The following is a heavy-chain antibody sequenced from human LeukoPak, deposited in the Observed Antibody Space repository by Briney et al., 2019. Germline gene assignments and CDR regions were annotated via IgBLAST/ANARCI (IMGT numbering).Heavy chain of an antibody. J-gene: IGHJ4*02. Sequence: SETLSLTCTVSGGSISSGDYYWSWIRQPPGKGLEWIGYIYYSGSTYYNPSLKSRVTISVVTSKNQFSLQLHPVTAADTAVYYCVRHDGRGGATMGALDSWGQGSLVTVSS. V-gene: IGHV4-30-4*01. D-gene: IGHD5-12*01. CDR3: VRHDGRGGATMGALDS. CDR1: GGSISSGDYY. CDR2: IYYSGST.